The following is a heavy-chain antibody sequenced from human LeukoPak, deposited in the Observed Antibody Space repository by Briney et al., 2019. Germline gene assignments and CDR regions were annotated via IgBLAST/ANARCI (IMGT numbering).Heavy chain of an antibody. CDR3: AKDEIGAVAGLIDY. V-gene: IGHV3-30*18. CDR1: GFNFRNYG. CDR2: ISYDGSNK. D-gene: IGHD6-19*01. Sequence: PGTSLRLSCEASGFNFRNYGMYWVRQAPGKGLEWVALISYDGSNKYYADSVKGRFTISRDNSKNTLYLQMNSLRAEDTAVYYCAKDEIGAVAGLIDYWGQGTLVTVSS. J-gene: IGHJ4*02.